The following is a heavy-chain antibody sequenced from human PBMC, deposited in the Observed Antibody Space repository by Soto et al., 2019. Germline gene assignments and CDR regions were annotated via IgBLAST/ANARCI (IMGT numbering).Heavy chain of an antibody. CDR1: GGSISSYY. CDR2: IHYSGST. Sequence: SETLSFTCTVSGGSISSYYWSWIRQSPGKGLEWIGYIHYSGSTKSNPSLKSRVTISVDTSRNQVSLKLSSVTAADSAVYFCARARYQLLHPYYYGMDVWGQGTTVTVSS. V-gene: IGHV4-59*01. D-gene: IGHD2-2*01. J-gene: IGHJ6*02. CDR3: ARARYQLLHPYYYGMDV.